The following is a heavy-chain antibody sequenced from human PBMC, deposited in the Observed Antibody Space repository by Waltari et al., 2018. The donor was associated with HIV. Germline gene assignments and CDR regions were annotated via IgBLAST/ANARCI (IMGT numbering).Heavy chain of an antibody. D-gene: IGHD4-17*01. CDR2: ITPDGSQA. CDR3: AKLRGTVTTYDY. J-gene: IGHJ4*02. V-gene: IGHV3-7*01. Sequence: EVQLVESGGGLVQPGGSLSLSCAASGFTFSTSWMSWVRQAPGKGLEWVASITPDGSQAYYVASVEGRFTISKENAENSLYLQMNSLRAEDTAMYYCAKLRGTVTTYDYWGQGTLVTVSS. CDR1: GFTFSTSW.